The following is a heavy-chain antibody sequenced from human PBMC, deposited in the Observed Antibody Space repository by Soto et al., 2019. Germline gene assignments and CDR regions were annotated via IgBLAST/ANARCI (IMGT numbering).Heavy chain of an antibody. CDR2: ISYDGSNK. CDR1: GFTFSSYA. J-gene: IGHJ4*02. V-gene: IGHV3-30-3*01. CDR3: ARDPYSGSYFPYLYFDY. D-gene: IGHD1-26*01. Sequence: PGGSLRLSCAASGFTFSSYAMHWVRQAPGKGLEWVAVISYDGSNKYYADSVKGRFTISRDNSKNTLYLQMNSLRAEDTAVYYCARDPYSGSYFPYLYFDYWGQGTPVTVSS.